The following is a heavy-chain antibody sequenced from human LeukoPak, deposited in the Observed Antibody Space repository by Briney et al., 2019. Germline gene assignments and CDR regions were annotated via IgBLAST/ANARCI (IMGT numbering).Heavy chain of an antibody. CDR1: GGSISSSNW. Sequence: SGTLSLTCAVSGGSISSSNWWSWVRQPPGKGLEWIGEIYHSGSSNYNPSLKSRVTISVDTSKNQFSLKLSSVTAADTAVYFCARDYYDSSGYYISKYFDYWGQGTLVTVSS. J-gene: IGHJ4*02. CDR2: IYHSGSS. D-gene: IGHD3-22*01. CDR3: ARDYYDSSGYYISKYFDY. V-gene: IGHV4-4*02.